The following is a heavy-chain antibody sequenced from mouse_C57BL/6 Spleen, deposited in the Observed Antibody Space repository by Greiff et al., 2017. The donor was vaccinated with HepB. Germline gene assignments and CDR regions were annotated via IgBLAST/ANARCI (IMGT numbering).Heavy chain of an antibody. CDR3: TSQLAYYSNLDY. D-gene: IGHD2-5*01. CDR1: GYTFTDYE. J-gene: IGHJ2*01. CDR2: IDPETGGT. V-gene: IGHV1-15*01. Sequence: VQLQQSGAELVRPGASVTLSCKASGYTFTDYEMHWVKQTPVHGLEWIGAIDPETGGTAYNQKFKGKAILTADKSSSTAYMELRSLTSEDSAVYYCTSQLAYYSNLDYWGQGTTLTVSS.